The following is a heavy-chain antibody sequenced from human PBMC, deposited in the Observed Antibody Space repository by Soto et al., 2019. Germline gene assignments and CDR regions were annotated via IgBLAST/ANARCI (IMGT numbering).Heavy chain of an antibody. J-gene: IGHJ3*02. CDR1: GFTFSSYA. Sequence: HPGGSLRLSCAASGFTFSSYAMSWVRQAPGKGLEWVSAISGSGGSTYYADSVKGRFTISRDNSKNTLYLQMNSLRAEDTAVYYCAKGFVVVPAAIRGTTGNAFDIWGQGTMVTVSS. CDR3: AKGFVVVPAAIRGTTGNAFDI. D-gene: IGHD2-2*01. CDR2: ISGSGGST. V-gene: IGHV3-23*01.